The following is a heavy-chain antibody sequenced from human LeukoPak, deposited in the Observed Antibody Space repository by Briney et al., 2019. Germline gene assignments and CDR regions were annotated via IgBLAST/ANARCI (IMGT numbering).Heavy chain of an antibody. CDR2: INPNGGGT. V-gene: IGHV1-2*02. CDR1: GYTFTGYY. D-gene: IGHD2-15*01. Sequence: ASVKVSRKASGYTFTGYYMHWVRQAPGQGLEWMGWINPNGGGTNYAQKFQGRVTMTRDTSISTAYMELGRLRSDDTAVYYCARGGYCSGGSCYDWFDPWGQGTLVTVSS. J-gene: IGHJ5*02. CDR3: ARGGYCSGGSCYDWFDP.